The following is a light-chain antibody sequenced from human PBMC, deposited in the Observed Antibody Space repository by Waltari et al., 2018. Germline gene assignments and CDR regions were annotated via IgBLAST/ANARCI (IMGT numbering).Light chain of an antibody. Sequence: DIQMTQSPSSLSASVGDTVTVTCRASQGISSYLNWFQQKPGKAPKLLIYAATILQSGVPSRFSGSGSGTEFTLTISSLQPEDFAVYYCLQHNSYPLTFGGGTKVEIK. J-gene: IGKJ4*01. CDR1: QGISSY. CDR3: LQHNSYPLT. V-gene: IGKV1-17*01. CDR2: AAT.